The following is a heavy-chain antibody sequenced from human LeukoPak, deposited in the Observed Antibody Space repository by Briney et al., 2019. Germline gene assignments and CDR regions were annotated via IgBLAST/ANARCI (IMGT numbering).Heavy chain of an antibody. Sequence: PSETLSLTCTVSGGSISSYYWSWIRQPAGKGLEWIGRIYTSGSTNYNPSLKSRFTMSVDTSKNQFSLKLSSVTAADTAVYYCARQIIEMATIGSVNWFDPWGQGTLVTVSS. CDR2: IYTSGST. D-gene: IGHD5-24*01. CDR3: ARQIIEMATIGSVNWFDP. CDR1: GGSISSYY. J-gene: IGHJ5*02. V-gene: IGHV4-4*07.